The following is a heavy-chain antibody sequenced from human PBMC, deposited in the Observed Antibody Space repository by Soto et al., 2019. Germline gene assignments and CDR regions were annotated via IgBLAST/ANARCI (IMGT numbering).Heavy chain of an antibody. CDR3: ASLAVADVDFDS. D-gene: IGHD6-19*01. CDR1: GGTFSSYT. J-gene: IGHJ3*02. V-gene: IGHV1-69*02. CDR2: IIPILGIA. Sequence: QVQLVQSGAEVKKPGSSVKVSCKASGGTFSSYTISWVRQAPGQGLEWMGRIIPILGIANYAQKFEGRVRITADKATSTGYMELSSLRSEDTAVYYCASLAVADVDFDSWGQGTMVTVYS.